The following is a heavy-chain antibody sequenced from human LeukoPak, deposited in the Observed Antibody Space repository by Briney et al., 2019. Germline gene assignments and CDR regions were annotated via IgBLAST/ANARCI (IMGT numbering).Heavy chain of an antibody. Sequence: SETLSLTCAVYGGSFSGYYWSWIRKPPGKGLEWIGEINHSGSTNYNPSLKSRVTISVDTSKNQFSLKLSSVTAADMAVYYCYGDYVSFGDYWGQGTLVTVSS. CDR3: YGDYVSFGDY. D-gene: IGHD4-17*01. V-gene: IGHV4-34*01. CDR1: GGSFSGYY. CDR2: INHSGST. J-gene: IGHJ4*02.